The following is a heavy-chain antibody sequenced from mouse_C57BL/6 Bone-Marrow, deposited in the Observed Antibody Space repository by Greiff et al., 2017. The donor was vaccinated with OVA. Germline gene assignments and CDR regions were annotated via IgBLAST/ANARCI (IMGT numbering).Heavy chain of an antibody. V-gene: IGHV1-61*01. J-gene: IGHJ2*01. CDR2: IYPSDSAT. CDR3: ARWGGTTDY. Sequence: VQLQQPGAELVRPGSSVKLSCKASGYTFTSYWMDWVKQRPRQGLEWIGNIYPSDSATHYNQKFKDKATLTVDKSSSTAYMQLSSLTSEDSAGDYCARWGGTTDYWGKGTTLTVSS. D-gene: IGHD2-14*01. CDR1: GYTFTSYW.